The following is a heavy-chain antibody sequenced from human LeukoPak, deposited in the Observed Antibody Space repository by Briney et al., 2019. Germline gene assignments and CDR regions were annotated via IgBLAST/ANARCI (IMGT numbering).Heavy chain of an antibody. V-gene: IGHV3-21*01. D-gene: IGHD3-22*01. CDR1: GFTFSSYS. CDR3: ARDWFDSSGYPRFDY. J-gene: IGHJ4*02. CDR2: ISSSSSYI. Sequence: GGSLRLSCAASGFTFSSYSMNWVRQAPGKGLEWVSSISSSSSYIYYADSVEGRFTISRDNAKNTLYLQMNSLKNEDTAVYYCARDWFDSSGYPRFDYWGQGTLVTVSS.